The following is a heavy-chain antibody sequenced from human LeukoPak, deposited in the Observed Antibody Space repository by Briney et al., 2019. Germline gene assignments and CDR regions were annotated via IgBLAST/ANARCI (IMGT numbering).Heavy chain of an antibody. J-gene: IGHJ4*02. Sequence: GSLRLSFAASGFTFNSYGMFWVRQAPGKGLEWVAFIWPDGSNKFYGDSVKGRFTISRDNSKNTVYLQMNSLRAEDTAVYYCARDYCRTTSCLESWGQGTLVTVSS. D-gene: IGHD2-2*01. CDR2: IWPDGSNK. V-gene: IGHV3-33*01. CDR1: GFTFNSYG. CDR3: ARDYCRTTSCLES.